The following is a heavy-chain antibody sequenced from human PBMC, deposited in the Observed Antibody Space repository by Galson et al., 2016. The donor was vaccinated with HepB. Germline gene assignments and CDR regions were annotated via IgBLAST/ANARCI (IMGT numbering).Heavy chain of an antibody. D-gene: IGHD4-17*01. CDR2: LSWNSRSR. J-gene: IGHJ4*02. CDR1: GFTFDDYA. CDR3: AKDREGTVTHIDY. V-gene: IGHV3-9*01. Sequence: SLRLSCAASGFTFDDYAMHWVRQAPGKGLEWISGLSWNSRSRGYADSVKGRFTISRDNAKNSLYLQMNGLRPEDTALYYCAKDREGTVTHIDYWGQGTLVTVSS.